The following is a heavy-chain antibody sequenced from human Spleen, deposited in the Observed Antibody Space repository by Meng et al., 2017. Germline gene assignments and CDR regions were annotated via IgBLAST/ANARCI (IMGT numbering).Heavy chain of an antibody. D-gene: IGHD4-11*01. Sequence: QVRLQPGAAVLSKPSSILSLTCAVDGGSFSGYYWIWIRQPPGMGREWIGEINHSGSTNYNPSLESRATISVDTSQNNLSLKLSSVTAADSAVYYCARGPTTMAHDFDYWGQGTLVTVPS. CDR1: GGSFSGYY. CDR3: ARGPTTMAHDFDY. V-gene: IGHV4-34*01. J-gene: IGHJ4*02. CDR2: INHSGST.